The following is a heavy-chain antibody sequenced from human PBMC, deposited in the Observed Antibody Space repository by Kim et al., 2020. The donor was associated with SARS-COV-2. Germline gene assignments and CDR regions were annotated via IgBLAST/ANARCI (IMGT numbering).Heavy chain of an antibody. CDR3: ARVITYYDFWSGPPHGDY. V-gene: IGHV1-18*01. D-gene: IGHD3-3*01. CDR1: GYTFTSYG. Sequence: ASVKVSCKASGYTFTSYGISWVRQAPGQGLEWMGWISAYNGNTNYAQKLQGRVTMTTDTSTSTAYMELRSLRSDDTAVYYCARVITYYDFWSGPPHGDYWGQGTLVTVSS. J-gene: IGHJ4*02. CDR2: ISAYNGNT.